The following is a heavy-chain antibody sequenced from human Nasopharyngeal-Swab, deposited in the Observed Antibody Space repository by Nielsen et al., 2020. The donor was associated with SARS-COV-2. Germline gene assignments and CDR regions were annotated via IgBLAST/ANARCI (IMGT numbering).Heavy chain of an antibody. J-gene: IGHJ6*02. D-gene: IGHD1-7*01. CDR2: ISWNSGSI. CDR3: ARAADKLRASVSPNYGMDV. CDR1: GFTFDDYA. V-gene: IGHV3-9*01. Sequence: SLKISCAASGFTFDDYAMHWVRQAPGKGLEWVSGISWNSGSIGYADSVKGRFTISRDNAKNSLYLQMNSLRAEDTALYYCARAADKLRASVSPNYGMDVWGQGTTVTVSS.